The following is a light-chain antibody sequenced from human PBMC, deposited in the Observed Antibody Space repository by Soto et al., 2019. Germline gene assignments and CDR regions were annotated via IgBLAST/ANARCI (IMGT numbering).Light chain of an antibody. CDR3: QQFSSYPLT. CDR1: QNVRSNY. CDR2: GGS. V-gene: IGKV3-20*01. Sequence: VLTLSPCTLSLSTGERATLSCRASQNVRSNYLGWYQQKPGQAPRLLLYGGSTRATGIPDRFSGGGSGTDFTLTISRLEPEDFAVYYCQQFSSYPLTFGGGTKVHIK. J-gene: IGKJ4*01.